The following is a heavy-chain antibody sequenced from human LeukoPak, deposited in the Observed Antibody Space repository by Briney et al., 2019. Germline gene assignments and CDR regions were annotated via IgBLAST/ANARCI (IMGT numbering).Heavy chain of an antibody. CDR2: VCYNGTT. D-gene: IGHD3-16*01. CDR1: GDSISSYF. CDR3: ATSGGFNSPRHY. Sequence: SETLSLTCSVSGDSISSYFWAWIRQPPGKGLEWIGYVCYNGTTNYNPSLRNRVAISIDTSKNQFPLKLNSATAADTAVYYCATSGGFNSPRHYWGQGTLVTVSS. V-gene: IGHV4-59*01. J-gene: IGHJ4*02.